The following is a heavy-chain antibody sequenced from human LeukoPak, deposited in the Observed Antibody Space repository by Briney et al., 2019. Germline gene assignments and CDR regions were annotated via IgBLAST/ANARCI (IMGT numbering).Heavy chain of an antibody. V-gene: IGHV3-48*01. D-gene: IGHD2-15*01. CDR1: GFTFSDYS. J-gene: IGHJ4*02. CDR2: VGIDSGNT. Sequence: AGGSLRLSCAASGFTFSDYSMNWVRQAPGKGLEWISYVGIDSGNTKYADSVKGRFTISRDNSKNTLYLQMNSLRAEDTAIYYCAKALGGIVVVIAADWGQGTLVTVSS. CDR3: AKALGGIVVVIAAD.